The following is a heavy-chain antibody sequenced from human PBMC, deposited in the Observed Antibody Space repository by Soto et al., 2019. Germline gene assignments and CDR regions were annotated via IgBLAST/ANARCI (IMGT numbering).Heavy chain of an antibody. CDR2: IYHSGST. Sequence: QLQLQESGSGLVKPSQTLSLTCAVSGGSISSGGYSWSWIRQPPGKGLEWIGYIYHSGSTYYNPSLKSRVTISVDRSKNQFSLKLSSVTAADTAVYYCARGTPRTRMDYYGMDVWGQGTTVTVSS. CDR1: GGSISSGGYS. CDR3: ARGTPRTRMDYYGMDV. D-gene: IGHD2-2*01. V-gene: IGHV4-30-2*01. J-gene: IGHJ6*02.